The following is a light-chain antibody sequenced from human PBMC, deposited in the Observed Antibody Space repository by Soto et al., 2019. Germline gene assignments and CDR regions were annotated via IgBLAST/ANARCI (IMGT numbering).Light chain of an antibody. V-gene: IGLV2-14*01. Sequence: QSALTQPASVSGSPGQSITISCTGTSSDVGGYNYVSWYQQHPGKAPKLMIYEVSNRPSGVSNRFSGSKSGNTASLTISGLQGEDEADYYCSSYTSSSTLPYVFGSGTKLIVL. J-gene: IGLJ1*01. CDR1: SSDVGGYNY. CDR3: SSYTSSSTLPYV. CDR2: EVS.